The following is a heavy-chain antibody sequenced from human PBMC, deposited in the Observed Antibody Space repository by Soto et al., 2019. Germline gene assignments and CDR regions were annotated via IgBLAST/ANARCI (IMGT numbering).Heavy chain of an antibody. CDR3: ARDIMGTNYYYYGMDV. V-gene: IGHV4-59*02. J-gene: IGHJ6*02. Sequence: SETLSLTCTVSGGSVSSYYWSWIRQPPGKGLEWIGYIYYSGSTNYNPSLKNRVTISVDTSKNQFSLKLSSVTAADTAVYYCARDIMGTNYYYYGMDVWGQGTTVTVSS. CDR1: GGSVSSYY. CDR2: IYYSGST. D-gene: IGHD2-8*01.